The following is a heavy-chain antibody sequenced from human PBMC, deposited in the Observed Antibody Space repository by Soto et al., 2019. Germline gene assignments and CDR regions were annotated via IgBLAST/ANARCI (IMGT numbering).Heavy chain of an antibody. J-gene: IGHJ4*02. Sequence: QVQLQQWGAGLLKPSETLSLTCAVYGESFSGYYWSWIRQPPGKGLEWIGEINHSESTNYNPSLKSRVTISVDTSKNQFSLKLSSVTAADTAVYYCARRVGGAEVTATLDYWGQGTLVSVSS. D-gene: IGHD2-21*02. CDR2: INHSEST. V-gene: IGHV4-34*01. CDR3: ARRVGGAEVTATLDY. CDR1: GESFSGYY.